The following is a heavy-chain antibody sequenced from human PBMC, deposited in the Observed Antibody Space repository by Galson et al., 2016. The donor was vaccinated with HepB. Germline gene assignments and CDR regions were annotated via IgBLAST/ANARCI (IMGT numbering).Heavy chain of an antibody. Sequence: SLRLSCAASGFTFKNFAMGWVRQAPGKGLEWVAGLNTRGVMRYYADSVRARFSISRDNSKNTLDLQMDSLRAEDTAVYYCARVFGDDYNYYGMDVWGQGTTVTVAS. CDR2: LNTRGVMR. CDR3: ARVFGDDYNYYGMDV. D-gene: IGHD4-17*01. CDR1: GFTFKNFA. J-gene: IGHJ6*02. V-gene: IGHV3-23*01.